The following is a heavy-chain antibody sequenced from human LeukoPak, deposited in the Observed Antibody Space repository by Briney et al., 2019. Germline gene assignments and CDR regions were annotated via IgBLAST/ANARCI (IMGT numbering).Heavy chain of an antibody. Sequence: ASVKVSCKVSVNTVSECSMPWVREAPGNGLQGIGGFGPANEANIYAQQFQARVTMTEDTSTDTAYMEVTSLRSADTALYYCLAEGCSGRICYPYFDLWGRGTLVIVSS. CDR2: FGPANEAN. V-gene: IGHV1-24*01. D-gene: IGHD2-15*01. J-gene: IGHJ2*01. CDR1: VNTVSECS. CDR3: LAEGCSGRICYPYFDL.